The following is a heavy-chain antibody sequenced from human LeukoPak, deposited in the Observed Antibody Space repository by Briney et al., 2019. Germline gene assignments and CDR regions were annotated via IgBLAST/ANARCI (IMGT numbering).Heavy chain of an antibody. CDR2: INHSGST. CDR1: GGSISSSSYY. Sequence: SETLSLTCTVSGGSISSSSYYWGWIRQPPGKGLEWIGEINHSGSTNYNPSLKSRVTISVDTSKNQFSLKLSSVTAADTAVYYCARELYYYDSSGYYPFDYWGQGTLVTVSS. D-gene: IGHD3-22*01. V-gene: IGHV4-39*07. J-gene: IGHJ4*02. CDR3: ARELYYYDSSGYYPFDY.